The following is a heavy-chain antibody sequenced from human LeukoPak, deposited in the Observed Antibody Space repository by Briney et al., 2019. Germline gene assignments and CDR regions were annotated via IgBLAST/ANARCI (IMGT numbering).Heavy chain of an antibody. CDR3: ARVTGAAISTFDI. CDR1: GDSVSSNSAT. CDR2: TYYRSKWFY. J-gene: IGHJ3*02. V-gene: IGHV6-1*01. D-gene: IGHD5-12*01. Sequence: QTLSLTCAISGDSVSSNSATWNWLRQSPSRGLEWLGRTYYRSKWFYDYAVSVKSRITVNPDTSKNQFSLQLNSVTPEDTAVYYCARVTGAAISTFDIWGQGTMVTVSS.